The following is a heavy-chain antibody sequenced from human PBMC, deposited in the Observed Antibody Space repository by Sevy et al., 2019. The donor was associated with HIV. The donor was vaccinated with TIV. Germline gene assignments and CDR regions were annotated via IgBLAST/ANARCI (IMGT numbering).Heavy chain of an antibody. CDR1: GFTFSNYA. D-gene: IGHD3-22*01. Sequence: GGSLRLSCAASGFTFSNYAMNWVRQAPGKGLEWVSGISGSGGSGTKTNYADSVKGRFTISRDDSKNSLFLQLNSLRAEDTAIYYCARKYDSSGYFDYWGQGTLVTDSS. CDR3: ARKYDSSGYFDY. CDR2: ISGSGGSGTKT. V-gene: IGHV3-23*01. J-gene: IGHJ4*02.